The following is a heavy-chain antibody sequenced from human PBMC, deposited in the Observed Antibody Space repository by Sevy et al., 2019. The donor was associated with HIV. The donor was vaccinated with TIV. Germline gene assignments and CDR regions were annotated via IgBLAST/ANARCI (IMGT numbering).Heavy chain of an antibody. D-gene: IGHD3-9*01. V-gene: IGHV3-23*01. CDR1: GFTFSSYA. Sequence: GGSLRLSCAASGFTFSSYAISWVRQAPGKGLEWVSSISGSGGSTYYADSVKGRFTISRDNSKNTLYLQMNSLRAEDTAVYYCAKDQGRHYDILTGLDYWGQGTLVTVS. CDR3: AKDQGRHYDILTGLDY. CDR2: ISGSGGST. J-gene: IGHJ4*02.